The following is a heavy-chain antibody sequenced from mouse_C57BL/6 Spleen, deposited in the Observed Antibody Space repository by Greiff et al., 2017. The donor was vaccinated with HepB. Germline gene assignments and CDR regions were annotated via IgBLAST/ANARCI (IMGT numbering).Heavy chain of an antibody. D-gene: IGHD3-2*02. J-gene: IGHJ3*01. CDR2: IDPSDSYT. Sequence: VKLQQPGAELVKPGASVKLSCKASGYTFTSYWMQWVKQRPGQGLEWIGEIDPSDSYTNYNQKFKGKATLTVDTSSSTAYMQLSSLTSEDAAVYYCARRAAQATFAYWGQGTLVTVSA. CDR1: GYTFTSYW. CDR3: ARRAAQATFAY. V-gene: IGHV1-50*01.